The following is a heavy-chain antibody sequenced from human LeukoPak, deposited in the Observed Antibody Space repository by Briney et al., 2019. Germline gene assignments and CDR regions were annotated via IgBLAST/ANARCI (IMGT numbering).Heavy chain of an antibody. CDR2: ISWNSGSI. V-gene: IGHV3-9*01. CDR1: GFTFDGYA. Sequence: PGRSLRLSCAASGFTFDGYAMHWVRQAPGKGLEWVSGISWNSGSIGYADSVKGRFTISRDNAKNSLYLQMNSLRAEDTALYYCARVLELGNYFDYWGQGTLVTVSS. CDR3: ARVLELGNYFDY. D-gene: IGHD1-26*01. J-gene: IGHJ4*02.